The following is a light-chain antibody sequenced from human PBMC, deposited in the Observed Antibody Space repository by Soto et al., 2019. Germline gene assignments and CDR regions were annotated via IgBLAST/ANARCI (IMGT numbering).Light chain of an antibody. CDR3: QQYNKWPYT. CDR2: RTS. Sequence: EIVMTQSPATLSLSPGERATLSCRASQSVSSNLAWYRQKPGQAPTLLIYRTSTRATGIPDRFSGSGSGTDFTLTISSLQSEDFSFYYCQQYNKWPYTFGQGTKLDIK. V-gene: IGKV3-15*01. J-gene: IGKJ2*01. CDR1: QSVSSN.